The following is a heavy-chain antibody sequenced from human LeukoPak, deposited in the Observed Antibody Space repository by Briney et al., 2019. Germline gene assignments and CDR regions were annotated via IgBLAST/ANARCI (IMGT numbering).Heavy chain of an antibody. CDR3: ASTPYYDSSGYYYVFDY. D-gene: IGHD3-22*01. CDR1: GLTVSSNY. V-gene: IGHV3-53*01. Sequence: PGGSLRLSCAASGLTVSSNYMSWVRQAPGKGLEWVSVIYSGGSTYHADSVKGRFTISRDNSKNTLYLQMNSLRDEDTAVYYCASTPYYDSSGYYYVFDYWGQGTLVTVSS. CDR2: IYSGGST. J-gene: IGHJ4*02.